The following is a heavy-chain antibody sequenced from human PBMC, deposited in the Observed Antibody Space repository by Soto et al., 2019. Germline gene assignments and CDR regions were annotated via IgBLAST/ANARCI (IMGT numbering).Heavy chain of an antibody. CDR2: MSGSGTGT. CDR3: AKYHGGSWFTAFDY. Sequence: EVQLLESGGGLVQPGGSLRLSCAASGFTFSYYAMTWVRQAPGKGLEWVSAMSGSGTGTYYADSVKGRFTISRDNPRNTLYLQMNSLRAEDTAIYFCAKYHGGSWFTAFDYWGQGTLVTVSS. V-gene: IGHV3-23*01. D-gene: IGHD6-13*01. CDR1: GFTFSYYA. J-gene: IGHJ4*02.